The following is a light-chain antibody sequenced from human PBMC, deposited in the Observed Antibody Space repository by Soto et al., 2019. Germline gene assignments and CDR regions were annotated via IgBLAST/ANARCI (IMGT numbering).Light chain of an antibody. CDR2: KVS. V-gene: IGKV2-30*01. Sequence: DVVMTQSPLSLSVTLGQPASISCKSSQSLLYSDGDTYLNWYHQRPGQSPRRLIYKVSTRDSGVPDRFSGSGSGTDFTLKISRGEAEDVGVYYCMQGTHWPWTFGQGTKVEI. CDR3: MQGTHWPWT. J-gene: IGKJ1*01. CDR1: QSLLYSDGDTY.